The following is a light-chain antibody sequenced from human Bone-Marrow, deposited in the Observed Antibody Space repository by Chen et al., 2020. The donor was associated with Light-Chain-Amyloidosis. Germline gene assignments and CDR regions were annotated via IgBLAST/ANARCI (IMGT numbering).Light chain of an antibody. J-gene: IGKJ1*01. V-gene: IGKV1-5*03. Sequence: DIQMTLSPSTLYAYVGDTVTLTCRASQSVGTWLAWYQQKPGSAPKLLIFKASNLEGGVPSRFRGSGSGTDCTLTITSLQSDDFATYRCQQYASYSRTFGQGTKVEIK. CDR1: QSVGTW. CDR3: QQYASYSRT. CDR2: KAS.